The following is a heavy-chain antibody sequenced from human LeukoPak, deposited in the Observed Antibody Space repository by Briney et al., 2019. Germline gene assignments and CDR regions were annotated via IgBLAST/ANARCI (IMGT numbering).Heavy chain of an antibody. CDR2: INHSGST. Sequence: SETLSLTCAVYGGSFSGYYWSWIRQPPGKGLEWIGEINHSGSTNYDPSLKSRVTISVDTSENQFSLKLSSVTAADTAVYYCARSERGYSYGYESRLIDYWGQGTLDTVSS. V-gene: IGHV4-34*01. J-gene: IGHJ4*02. CDR3: ARSERGYSYGYESRLIDY. CDR1: GGSFSGYY. D-gene: IGHD5-18*01.